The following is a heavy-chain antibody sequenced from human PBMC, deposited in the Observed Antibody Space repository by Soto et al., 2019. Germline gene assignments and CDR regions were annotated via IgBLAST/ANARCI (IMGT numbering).Heavy chain of an antibody. V-gene: IGHV1-69*13. D-gene: IGHD6-13*01. CDR3: ARKGTSSSWYRYYVPFDY. CDR1: GGTFSSYA. Sequence: GASVKVSCKASGGTFSSYAISWVRQAPGQGLEWMGGIIPIFGTANYAQKFQGRVTITADESTSTAYMELSSLRSEDTAVYYCARKGTSSSWYRYYVPFDYWGQGTPVTVSS. J-gene: IGHJ4*02. CDR2: IIPIFGTA.